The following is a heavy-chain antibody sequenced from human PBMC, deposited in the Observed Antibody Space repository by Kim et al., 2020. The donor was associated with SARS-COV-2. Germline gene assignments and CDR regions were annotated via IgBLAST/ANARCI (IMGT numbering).Heavy chain of an antibody. J-gene: IGHJ4*02. CDR2: ISYDGSNK. Sequence: GGSLRLSCAASGFTFSSYGMHWVRQAPGKGLEWVAVISYDGSNKYYADSVKGRFTISRDNSKNTLYLQMNSLRAEDTAVYYCAKERRGSGWYGGGFGYWGQGTLVNVSS. CDR3: AKERRGSGWYGGGFGY. CDR1: GFTFSSYG. V-gene: IGHV3-30*18. D-gene: IGHD6-19*01.